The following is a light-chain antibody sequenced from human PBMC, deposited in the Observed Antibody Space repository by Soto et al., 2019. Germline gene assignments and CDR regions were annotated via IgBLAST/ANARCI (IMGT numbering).Light chain of an antibody. Sequence: EIVLTQSPGTLSLSPGERATLSCRASQSVSNNHLAWYQQKPGQAPRLLIYGASSRATGIPDRFSGSGSGTDFTLTISRLEPEDFAVYFCQQYGSSPVTFGQGTRLEIK. CDR1: QSVSNNH. CDR2: GAS. V-gene: IGKV3-20*01. CDR3: QQYGSSPVT. J-gene: IGKJ5*01.